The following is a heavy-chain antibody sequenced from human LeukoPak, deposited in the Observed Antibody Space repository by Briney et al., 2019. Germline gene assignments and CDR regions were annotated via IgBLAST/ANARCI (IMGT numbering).Heavy chain of an antibody. V-gene: IGHV4-34*01. J-gene: IGHJ5*02. CDR1: GGSFSGYF. CDR2: VNYGGST. D-gene: IGHD3-10*01. Sequence: PSETLSLTCAVNGGSFSGYFWSWLRQPPGKGLEWMGEVNYGGSTNYSPSLESRLTISVDTSKKQFSLKLSSVTAADTAVYYCARGIRITMVRGVISVRFDPWGQGTLVTVSS. CDR3: ARGIRITMVRGVISVRFDP.